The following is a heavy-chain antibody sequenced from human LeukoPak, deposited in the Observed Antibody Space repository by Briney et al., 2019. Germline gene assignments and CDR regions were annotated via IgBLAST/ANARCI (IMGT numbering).Heavy chain of an antibody. CDR1: GGSISSSSYY. V-gene: IGHV4-61*02. CDR2: IYTSGST. D-gene: IGHD6-13*01. J-gene: IGHJ4*02. CDR3: ARGLFIDPYSSSWYPFEDY. Sequence: SSETLSLTCTVSGGSISSSSYYWSWIRQPAGKGLEWIGRIYTSGSTNYNPSLKSRVTISVDTSKNQFSLKLSSVTAADTAVYYCARGLFIDPYSSSWYPFEDYWGQGTLVTVSS.